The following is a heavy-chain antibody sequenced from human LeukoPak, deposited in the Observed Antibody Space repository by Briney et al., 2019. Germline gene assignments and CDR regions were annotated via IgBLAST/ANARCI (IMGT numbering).Heavy chain of an antibody. V-gene: IGHV1-2*02. J-gene: IGHJ4*02. D-gene: IGHD6-19*01. CDR3: ARGETDSRGWYQLDY. Sequence: GSVNDSCKASRYTFTDYNMHWVRPAPGQGLEWMGCINLNSGGTNYAQKFQGRVTMTRDTSIRTASMELSRLRSDETAVYYCARGETDSRGWYQLDYWGQGTLVTVSP. CDR1: RYTFTDYN. CDR2: INLNSGGT.